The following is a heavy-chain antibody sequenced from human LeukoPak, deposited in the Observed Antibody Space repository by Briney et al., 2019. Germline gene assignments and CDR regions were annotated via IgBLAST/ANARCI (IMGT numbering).Heavy chain of an antibody. CDR3: AKGLLGWFDP. CDR2: ISAGGGGT. Sequence: PGGSLRLSCAAPGFSFSSSAMTWVRQAPGKGLEWVSGISAGGGGTYYADSVKGRFTISRDNSRNTLNLQMNGLRAEDTAVYYYAKGLLGWFDPWGQGTLVTVSS. V-gene: IGHV3-23*01. J-gene: IGHJ5*02. CDR1: GFSFSSSA.